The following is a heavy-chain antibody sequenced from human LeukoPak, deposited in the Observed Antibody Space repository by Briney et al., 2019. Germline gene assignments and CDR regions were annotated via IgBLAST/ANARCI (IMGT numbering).Heavy chain of an antibody. CDR3: AKPYYSGSGSYDY. Sequence: GGSLRLSCAASGFTFSSYWMNWVRQAPGKGLEWVSVISSSGGSIYYADSVKGRFTISRDNSKNTLHLQLNSLRAEDTAVYYCAKPYYSGSGSYDYWGQGTLVTVSS. J-gene: IGHJ4*02. V-gene: IGHV3-23*01. CDR1: GFTFSSYW. CDR2: ISSSGGSI. D-gene: IGHD3-10*01.